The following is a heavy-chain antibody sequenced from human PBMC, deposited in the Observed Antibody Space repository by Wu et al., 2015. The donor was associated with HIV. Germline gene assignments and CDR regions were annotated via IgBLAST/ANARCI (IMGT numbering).Heavy chain of an antibody. CDR1: GGTFSTYA. CDR2: LIPMYGTA. D-gene: IGHD5-18*01. J-gene: IGHJ4*02. V-gene: IGHV1-69*12. CDR3: AGGGGRTSMDPFDF. Sequence: QVQLVQSGAEVKKPGSSVKVSCKASGGTFSTYAISWVRQAPGQGLEWMGGLIPMYGTADYAQKFQGRVTITADVSTSTAYMDVSSLRSDDTAVYYCAGGGGRTSMDPFDFWGQGTLVTVSS.